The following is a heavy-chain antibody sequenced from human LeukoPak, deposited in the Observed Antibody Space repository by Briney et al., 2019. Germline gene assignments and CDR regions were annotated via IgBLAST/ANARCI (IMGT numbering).Heavy chain of an antibody. CDR2: IYSGGSA. V-gene: IGHV3-66*01. J-gene: IGHJ3*02. CDR3: ARAPTSLDALDI. Sequence: PGGSLRLSCAASGFTFSSYAMSWVRQAPGKGLEWVSVIYSGGSAYYADSVKGRFTISRDTSKNTLYLQMNSLRAEDTAVYYCARAPTSLDALDIWGQGTMVTVSS. CDR1: GFTFSSYA.